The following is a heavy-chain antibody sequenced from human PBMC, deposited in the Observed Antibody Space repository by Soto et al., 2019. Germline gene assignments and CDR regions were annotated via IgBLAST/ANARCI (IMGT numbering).Heavy chain of an antibody. Sequence: QVQLVQSGAEVKKPGASVKVSCKASGYTFTSYDINWVRQATGQGLEWMGWMNPNSGNTGYAQKFQGRVTMTRNTSISTAYMELSSLRSEDTAVYYCARPTYYDFWSGYPPCDGMDVWGQGTTVTVSS. D-gene: IGHD3-3*01. CDR2: MNPNSGNT. V-gene: IGHV1-8*01. CDR3: ARPTYYDFWSGYPPCDGMDV. CDR1: GYTFTSYD. J-gene: IGHJ6*02.